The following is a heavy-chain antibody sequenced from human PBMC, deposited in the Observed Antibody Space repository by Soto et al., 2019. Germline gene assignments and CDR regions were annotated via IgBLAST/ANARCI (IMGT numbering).Heavy chain of an antibody. CDR2: IYNTGTS. CDR3: ARRRGQTYDY. V-gene: IGHV4-4*02. Sequence: QVQLQESGPGLVKPSGTLSLTCAVSGASISSSNWWSWVRQPPGKGLEWIGEIYNTGTSIYNPSLKSRVTRSVDKSKNQISLKLSSVTAADTAVDYCARRRGQTYDYWGQGTLVTGSS. CDR1: GASISSSNW. J-gene: IGHJ4*02.